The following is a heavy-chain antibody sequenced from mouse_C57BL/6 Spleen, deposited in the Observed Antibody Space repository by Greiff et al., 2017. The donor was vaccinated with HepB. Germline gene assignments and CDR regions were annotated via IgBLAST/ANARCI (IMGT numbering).Heavy chain of an antibody. Sequence: QVQLQQPGTELVKPGASVKLSCKASGYTFTSYWMHWVKQRPGQGLEWIGNINPSNGGTNYNEKFKSKATLTVDKSSSTAYMQLSSLTSEDSAVYYCARRGKIYYDYDGYAMDYWGQGTSVTVSS. CDR1: GYTFTSYW. V-gene: IGHV1-53*01. CDR2: INPSNGGT. J-gene: IGHJ4*01. CDR3: ARRGKIYYDYDGYAMDY. D-gene: IGHD2-4*01.